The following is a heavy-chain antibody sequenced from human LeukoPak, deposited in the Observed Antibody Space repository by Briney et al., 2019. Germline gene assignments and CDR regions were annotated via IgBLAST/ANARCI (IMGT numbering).Heavy chain of an antibody. Sequence: SETLSLTCAVYGGSFSGYYWSWIRQPPGKGLEWIGEINHSGSTNYNPSLKSRVTISVDTSKNQFSLKLSSVTAADTAVYYCATCIAAAGRGGFDPWGQGTLVTVSS. J-gene: IGHJ5*02. CDR2: INHSGST. D-gene: IGHD6-13*01. CDR3: ATCIAAAGRGGFDP. V-gene: IGHV4-34*01. CDR1: GGSFSGYY.